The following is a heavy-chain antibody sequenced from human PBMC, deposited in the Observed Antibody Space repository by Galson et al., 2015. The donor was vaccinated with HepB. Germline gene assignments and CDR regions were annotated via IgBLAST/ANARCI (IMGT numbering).Heavy chain of an antibody. CDR2: INPNSGGT. CDR3: ARVATTVTTWIGY. Sequence: SVKVSCKASGYTFTGYYMHWVRQAPGQGLEWMGWINPNSGGTNYAQKFQGRVTMTRDTSISTAYMELSRLRSDDTAVYYCARVATTVTTWIGYWGQGTLVTVSS. V-gene: IGHV1-2*02. J-gene: IGHJ4*02. CDR1: GYTFTGYY. D-gene: IGHD4-17*01.